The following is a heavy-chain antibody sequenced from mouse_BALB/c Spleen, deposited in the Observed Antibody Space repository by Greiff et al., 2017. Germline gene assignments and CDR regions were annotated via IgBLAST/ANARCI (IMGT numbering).Heavy chain of an antibody. J-gene: IGHJ4*01. CDR1: GFSLTSYG. Sequence: VNVVESGPGLVAPSQSLSITCTVSGFSLTSYGVHWVRQPPGKGLEWLGVIWAGGSTNYNSALMSRLSISKDNSKSQVFLKMNSLQTDDTAMYYCARGGELWQLRGMDYWGQGTSVTVSS. CDR2: IWAGGST. CDR3: ARGGELWQLRGMDY. D-gene: IGHD2-1*01. V-gene: IGHV2-9*02.